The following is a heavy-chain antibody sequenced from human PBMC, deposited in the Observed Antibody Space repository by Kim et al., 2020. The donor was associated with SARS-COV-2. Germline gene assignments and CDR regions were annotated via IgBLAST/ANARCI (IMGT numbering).Heavy chain of an antibody. D-gene: IGHD3-22*01. CDR2: IKSKADGGTT. CDR3: TTQTSICFYDTSVYCYFDY. J-gene: IGHJ4*02. Sequence: GGSLRLSCAASGFAFSTAWMTWVRQAPGKGLEWVGRIKSKADGGTTDYAAPVQGRFTVSRDDSQNTLFLQMNSLRTEDTAVYYCTTQTSICFYDTSVYCYFDYWGQGTLVIVSS. CDR1: GFAFSTAW. V-gene: IGHV3-15*01.